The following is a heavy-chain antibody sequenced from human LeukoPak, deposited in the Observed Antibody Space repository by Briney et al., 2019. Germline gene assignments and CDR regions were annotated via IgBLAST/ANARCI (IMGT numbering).Heavy chain of an antibody. Sequence: HPGGSLRLSCAASGFTFSSYAMTWVRQAPGKGLERVSGISGSGSATYYTDSVKGRFTISRDNSKNTLFLQMSSLRAEDTAVYYCAKTKMSTVIFTPYHFDYWGQGTLVTVSS. CDR3: AKTKMSTVIFTPYHFDY. J-gene: IGHJ4*02. D-gene: IGHD4-11*01. V-gene: IGHV3-23*01. CDR1: GFTFSSYA. CDR2: ISGSGSAT.